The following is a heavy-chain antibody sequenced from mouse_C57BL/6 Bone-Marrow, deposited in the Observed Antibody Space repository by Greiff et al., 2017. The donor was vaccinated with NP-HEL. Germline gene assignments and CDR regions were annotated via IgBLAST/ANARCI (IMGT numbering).Heavy chain of an antibody. J-gene: IGHJ4*01. CDR3: ARSGPYYAMDY. D-gene: IGHD3-1*01. CDR2: INPNNGGT. CDR1: GYTFTDYY. V-gene: IGHV1-26*01. Sequence: VQLKQSGPELVKPGASVKISCKASGYTFTDYYMNWVKQSHGKSLEWIGDINPNNGGTSYNQKFKGKATLTVDKSSSTAYMVLRSLTSEDSAVYYCARSGPYYAMDYWGQGTSVTVSS.